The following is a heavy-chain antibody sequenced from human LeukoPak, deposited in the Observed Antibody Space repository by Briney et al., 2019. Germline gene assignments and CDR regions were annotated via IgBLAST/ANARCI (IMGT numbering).Heavy chain of an antibody. CDR1: GFTFSSYS. D-gene: IGHD4-23*01. CDR3: ARAPTVVTEYYFDY. V-gene: IGHV3-21*01. J-gene: IGHJ4*02. Sequence: GGSLRLSCAASGFTFSSYSMNWVRQAPGKGLEWVSSISSSSSYIYYADSVKGRFTISRDNAKNSLYLQMNSLRAEDTAVYYCARAPTVVTEYYFDYWGQGTLVTVSS. CDR2: ISSSSSYI.